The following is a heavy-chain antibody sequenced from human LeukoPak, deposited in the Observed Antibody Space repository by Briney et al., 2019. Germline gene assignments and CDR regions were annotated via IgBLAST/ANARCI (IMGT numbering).Heavy chain of an antibody. CDR2: INHSGST. V-gene: IGHV4-34*01. Sequence: PSETLSLTCAVYGGSFSGYYWSWIRQPPGKGLEWIGEINHSGSTNYNPSLKSRVTISVDTSKNQFSLKLSSVTAADTAVYYCARDGYFDWLSPQKYFDHWGQGTLVTVSS. D-gene: IGHD3-9*01. CDR3: ARDGYFDWLSPQKYFDH. CDR1: GGSFSGYY. J-gene: IGHJ4*02.